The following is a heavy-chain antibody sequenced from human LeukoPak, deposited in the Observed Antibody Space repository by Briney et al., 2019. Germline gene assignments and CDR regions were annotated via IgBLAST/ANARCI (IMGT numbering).Heavy chain of an antibody. CDR3: ARQRTDDSSGSLDY. J-gene: IGHJ4*02. CDR2: IYYSGSS. CDR1: GGSISSRSYY. D-gene: IGHD3-22*01. V-gene: IGHV4-39*07. Sequence: SETLSLTCTVSGGSISSRSYYWGWIRQPPEKGLEWVGSIYYSGSSYNNPSLKSRVTISVDTSKNQLSLKLSSVTAADTAVYFCARQRTDDSSGSLDYWGQGTLVTVSS.